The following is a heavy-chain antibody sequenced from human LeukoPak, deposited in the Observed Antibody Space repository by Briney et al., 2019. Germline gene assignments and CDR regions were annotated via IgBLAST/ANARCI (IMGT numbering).Heavy chain of an antibody. CDR2: ISAYNGNT. J-gene: IGHJ4*02. D-gene: IGHD3-3*01. CDR3: ARDPYDFWSGYSENKFDY. Sequence: ASVKVSCKASGYTFTSYGISWVRQAPGQGLEWKGWISAYNGNTNYAQKLQGRVAMTTDTSTITAYMELRSLRSDDTAVCYCARDPYDFWSGYSENKFDYWGQGTLVTVSS. CDR1: GYTFTSYG. V-gene: IGHV1-18*01.